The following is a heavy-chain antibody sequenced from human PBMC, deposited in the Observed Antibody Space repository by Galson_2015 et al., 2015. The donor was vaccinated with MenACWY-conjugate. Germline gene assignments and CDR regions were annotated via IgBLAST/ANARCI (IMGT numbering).Heavy chain of an antibody. CDR1: GFTFSSYN. CDR2: MSYDGSNK. V-gene: IGHV3-30*01. J-gene: IGHJ3*01. CDR3: ARGWGRPLAHSFDF. Sequence: SLRLCCEAPGFTFSSYNMHWVRRAQGMGLEWVAVMSYDGSNKYYAESVKSRFTISRDSSKNPLYLQMYSLTAEDTAFYYCARGWGRPLAHSFDFWGQGTMVTVSS. D-gene: IGHD3-16*01.